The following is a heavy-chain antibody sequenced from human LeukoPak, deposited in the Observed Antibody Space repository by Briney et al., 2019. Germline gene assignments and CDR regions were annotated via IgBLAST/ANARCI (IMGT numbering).Heavy chain of an antibody. V-gene: IGHV3-48*03. CDR2: ISESGDTK. J-gene: IGHJ6*02. CDR3: ARQHGGAAAGKRGYYYYGMDV. Sequence: GGSLRLSCAASGFAFSDYEMHWVRQAPGKGPEWVSYISESGDTKQYTDSVKGRFTISRDNAKNSLHLQMNSLRAEDTAVYYCARQHGGAAAGKRGYYYYGMDVWGQGTTVTVSS. D-gene: IGHD6-13*01. CDR1: GFAFSDYE.